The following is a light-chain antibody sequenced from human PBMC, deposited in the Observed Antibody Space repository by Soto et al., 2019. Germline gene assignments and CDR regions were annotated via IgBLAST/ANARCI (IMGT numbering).Light chain of an antibody. CDR2: TVS. CDR3: QQGKTFPFT. CDR1: HGVSGW. J-gene: IGKJ3*01. V-gene: IGKV1-12*01. Sequence: IQMTQSPSSVSASVGDTVTLSCQTSHGVSGWLAWYQQKPGQAPTLLIYTVSHLQSGVPSRFSGSGSETDFSLTITSLQPEEFATYFCQQGKTFPFTCGPGTKVEVK.